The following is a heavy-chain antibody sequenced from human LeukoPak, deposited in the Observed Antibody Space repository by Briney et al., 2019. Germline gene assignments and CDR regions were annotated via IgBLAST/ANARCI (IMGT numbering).Heavy chain of an antibody. J-gene: IGHJ1*01. CDR3: ARAPSEIGGYYPEYFRH. V-gene: IGHV3-74*01. D-gene: IGHD3-22*01. Sequence: TGGSLRLSCAASGFTFSTYWMHWVRQAPGKGLVWVSRIKSDGSTNYADCVNGRFTLSRDNAKNTVYLQMNSLRPEDTGAYYCARAPSEIGGYYPEYFRHWGQGTLVTVSS. CDR2: IKSDGST. CDR1: GFTFSTYW.